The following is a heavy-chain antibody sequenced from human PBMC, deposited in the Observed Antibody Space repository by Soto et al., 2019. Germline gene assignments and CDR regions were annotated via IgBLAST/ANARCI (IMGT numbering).Heavy chain of an antibody. CDR1: GGSISSSDYY. Sequence: QVQLQESGPGLVKPSQTLSLTCTVSGGSISSSDYYWSWIRQPPGKGLEWIGYIYYSGSSYYNPSLMSRVTISVDTSENQFSLKLSSVTAADTAVYYCARVGGFGATTIDYWGQGTLVTVSS. V-gene: IGHV4-30-4*01. CDR2: IYYSGSS. J-gene: IGHJ4*02. D-gene: IGHD3-10*01. CDR3: ARVGGFGATTIDY.